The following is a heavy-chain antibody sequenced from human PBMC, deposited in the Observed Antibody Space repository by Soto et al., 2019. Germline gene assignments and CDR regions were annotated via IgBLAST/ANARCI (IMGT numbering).Heavy chain of an antibody. CDR3: AKTGIAAAGTRADYYYGMDV. D-gene: IGHD6-13*01. V-gene: IGHV3-30*18. J-gene: IGHJ6*01. CDR1: GFTFSSYG. CDR2: ISYDGSNK. Sequence: QVQLVESGGGVVQPGRSLRLSCAASGFTFSSYGMHWVRQAPGKGLEWVAVISYDGSNKYYADSVKGRFTISRDNSKNTLYLQMNSLRAEDMAVYYCAKTGIAAAGTRADYYYGMDVW.